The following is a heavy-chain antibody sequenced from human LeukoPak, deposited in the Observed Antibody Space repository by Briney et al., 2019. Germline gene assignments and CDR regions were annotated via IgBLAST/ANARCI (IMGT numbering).Heavy chain of an antibody. V-gene: IGHV4-34*01. CDR3: AVAMSLNPYYYYMDV. J-gene: IGHJ6*03. CDR2: INHSGST. CDR1: GGSFSGYY. Sequence: PSETLSLTCAVYGGSFSGYYWSWIRQPPGKGLEWIGEINHSGSTNYNPSLKSRVTISVDTSKNQFSLKLSSVTAADTAVYYCAVAMSLNPYYYYMDVWCKGTTVTVSS.